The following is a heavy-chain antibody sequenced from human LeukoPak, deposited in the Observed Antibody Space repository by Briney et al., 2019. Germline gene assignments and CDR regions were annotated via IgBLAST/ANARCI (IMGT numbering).Heavy chain of an antibody. CDR1: GFSFNAYW. Sequence: GKSLRLSCAASGFSFNAYWMHWVRQAPGTGLEWVAVMSYDENSKYYADSVKGRFTISRDNSKNTVYLEMNSLRAEDTAVYYCAKDRLHCGGDCPIDYWGQGTLVTVSS. D-gene: IGHD2-21*02. CDR3: AKDRLHCGGDCPIDY. J-gene: IGHJ4*02. V-gene: IGHV3-30*18. CDR2: MSYDENSK.